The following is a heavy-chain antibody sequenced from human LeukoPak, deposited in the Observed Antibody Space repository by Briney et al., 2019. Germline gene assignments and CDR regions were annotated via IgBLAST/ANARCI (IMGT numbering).Heavy chain of an antibody. D-gene: IGHD5-24*01. CDR1: GFPFSSYW. CDR3: TRVGYIDEGIDY. CDR2: IKQDGSKK. J-gene: IGHJ4*02. V-gene: IGHV3-7*04. Sequence: HPGGSLRLSCVASGFPFSSYWMTWVRQAPGKGLEWVANIKQDGSKKSYVDSVKGRFTISGDNAKNSLYLQMNSLRAEDTAIYYCTRVGYIDEGIDYWGQGTLVTVSS.